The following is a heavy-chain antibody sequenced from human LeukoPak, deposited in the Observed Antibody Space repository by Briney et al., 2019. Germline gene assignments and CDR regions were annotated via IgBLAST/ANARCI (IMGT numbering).Heavy chain of an antibody. D-gene: IGHD3-10*01. CDR2: INHSGST. J-gene: IGHJ6*03. CDR3: ARRPAIWFGELSFYMDV. V-gene: IGHV4-34*01. Sequence: PSETLSLTCAVYGGSFSGYYWSWIRQPPGKGLEWIGEINHSGSTNYKPSLTSRVTISVDTSKNQFSLKLSSVTAAHTAVYYCARRPAIWFGELSFYMDVWGKGTTVTISS. CDR1: GGSFSGYY.